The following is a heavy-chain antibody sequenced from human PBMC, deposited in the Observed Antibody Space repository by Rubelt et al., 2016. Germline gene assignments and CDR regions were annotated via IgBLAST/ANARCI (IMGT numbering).Heavy chain of an antibody. CDR1: GYTFTSYA. CDR3: ARMRGPYSSSGGEFDP. J-gene: IGHJ5*02. Sequence: QVQLVQSGAEVKKPGASVKVSCKASGYTFTSYAMHWVRQAPGQRLEWMGWINAGNGNTKYSQKFQGRVTITRYTSASTAYMELSSLRSEDTAVYYCARMRGPYSSSGGEFDPWGQGTLVTVSS. V-gene: IGHV1-3*01. CDR2: INAGNGNT. D-gene: IGHD6-13*01.